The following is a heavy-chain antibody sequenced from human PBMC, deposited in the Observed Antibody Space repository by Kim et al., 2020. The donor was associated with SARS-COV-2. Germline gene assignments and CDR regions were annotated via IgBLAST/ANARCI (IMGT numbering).Heavy chain of an antibody. J-gene: IGHJ6*02. V-gene: IGHV3-48*02. CDR1: GFTFSSYS. Sequence: GGSLRLSCAASGFTFSSYSMNWVRQAPGKGLEWVSYISSSSSTIYYADSVKGRFTISRDNAKNSLYLQMNSLRDEDTAVYYCARDQRRYYYYYGMDVWGQGTTVTVSS. CDR2: ISSSSSTI. CDR3: ARDQRRYYYYYGMDV.